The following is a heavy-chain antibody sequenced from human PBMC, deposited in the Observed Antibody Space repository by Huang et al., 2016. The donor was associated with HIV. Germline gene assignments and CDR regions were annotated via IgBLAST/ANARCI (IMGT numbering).Heavy chain of an antibody. J-gene: IGHJ4*02. CDR3: VRDPRIQSWLNYFDY. V-gene: IGHV3-74*01. CDR1: GFTFSSYW. CDR2: MNSDGSSS. D-gene: IGHD3-22*01. Sequence: EVQLVESGGGLVQPGGSLRLSCAASGFTFSSYWMHWGRQAPGKGLVWVSVMNSDGSSSGYADSGKGRFTISRDNAKNTLYLQMNSLRAEDTAVYYCVRDPRIQSWLNYFDYWGQGTLVSVSS.